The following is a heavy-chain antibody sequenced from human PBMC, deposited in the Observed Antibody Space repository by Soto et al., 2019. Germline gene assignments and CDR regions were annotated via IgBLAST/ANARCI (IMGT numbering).Heavy chain of an antibody. V-gene: IGHV1-69*06. Sequence: QVQLVQSGAEVKKPGSSVKVSCKASGGTFSSYAISWVRQAPGQGLEWMGGIIPIFGTANYAQKFQGRVTITADKSTSTAYMELSSLRSEDTAVYYCARVGSTIFGVVIRDYYYYGMDVWGQGTTVTVSS. CDR3: ARVGSTIFGVVIRDYYYYGMDV. J-gene: IGHJ6*02. CDR2: IIPIFGTA. D-gene: IGHD3-3*01. CDR1: GGTFSSYA.